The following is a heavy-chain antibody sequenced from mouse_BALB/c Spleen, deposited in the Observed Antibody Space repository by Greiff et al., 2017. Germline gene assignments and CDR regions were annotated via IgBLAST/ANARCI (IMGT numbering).Heavy chain of an antibody. J-gene: IGHJ3*01. CDR3: TRLGGGRGLAY. CDR1: GYTFTSYY. CDR2: INPSNGGT. Sequence: QVQLQQPGAELVKPGASVKLSCKASGYTFTSYYMYWVKQRPGQGLEWIGGINPSNGGTNFNEKFKSKATLTVDKSSSTAYMQLSSLTSEDSAVYYCTRLGGGRGLAYWGQGTLVTVSA. D-gene: IGHD1-1*02. V-gene: IGHV1S81*02.